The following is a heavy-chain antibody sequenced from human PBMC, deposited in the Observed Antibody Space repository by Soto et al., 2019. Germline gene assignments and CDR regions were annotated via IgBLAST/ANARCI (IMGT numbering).Heavy chain of an antibody. CDR1: GFTFSSYG. D-gene: IGHD7-27*01. CDR2: ISYDGSNK. J-gene: IGHJ6*02. Sequence: GGSLGLSCAASGFTFSSYGMHWVRQAPGKGLEWVAVISYDGSNKYYADSVKGRFTISRDNSKNTLYLQMNSLRAEDTAVYYCAKDGNWDRVYYYYGMDVWGQGTTVTVSS. CDR3: AKDGNWDRVYYYYGMDV. V-gene: IGHV3-30*18.